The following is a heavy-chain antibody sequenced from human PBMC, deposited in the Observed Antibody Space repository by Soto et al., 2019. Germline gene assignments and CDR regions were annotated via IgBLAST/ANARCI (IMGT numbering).Heavy chain of an antibody. V-gene: IGHV3-23*01. CDR2: IRGSGSST. J-gene: IGHJ4*02. Sequence: GGSLRLSCAASGFTFSSYAMSWVRQAPGKGLEWVSAIRGSGSSTYYADSVKGRFTISRDNSKNTLYLQMNSLRAEDTAVSDCAKGDIVATITPFDYWGQGTLVTVSS. CDR1: GFTFSSYA. D-gene: IGHD5-12*01. CDR3: AKGDIVATITPFDY.